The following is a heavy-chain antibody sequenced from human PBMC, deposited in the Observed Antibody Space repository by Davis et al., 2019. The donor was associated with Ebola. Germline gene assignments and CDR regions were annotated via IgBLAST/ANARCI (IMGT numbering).Heavy chain of an antibody. CDR2: ISGTRDTT. Sequence: GESLKISCAASGFTFSSNAMSWVRQAPGKGLEWVSSISGTRDTTKYADSVKGRFTISRDNSKNTLHLQMNSLRAEDTAVYYCAKAGVASYDFWGQGTLVTVSS. J-gene: IGHJ4*02. CDR1: GFTFSSNA. CDR3: AKAGVASYDF. D-gene: IGHD5-12*01. V-gene: IGHV3-23*01.